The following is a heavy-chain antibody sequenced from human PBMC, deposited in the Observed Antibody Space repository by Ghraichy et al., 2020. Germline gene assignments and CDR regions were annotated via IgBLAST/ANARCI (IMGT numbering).Heavy chain of an antibody. J-gene: IGHJ6*02. CDR2: ISSSGSTI. CDR1: GFTFCDYY. Sequence: LSLTCAASGFTFCDYYMSWIRQAPGKGLEWVSYISSSGSTIYYADSVKGRFTISRDNAKNSLYLQMNSLRAEDTAVYYCARDQGYSYGPGGMDVWGQGTTVTVSS. V-gene: IGHV3-11*01. D-gene: IGHD5-18*01. CDR3: ARDQGYSYGPGGMDV.